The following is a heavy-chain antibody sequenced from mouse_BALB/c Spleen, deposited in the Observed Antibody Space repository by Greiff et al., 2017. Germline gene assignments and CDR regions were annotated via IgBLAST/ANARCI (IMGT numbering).Heavy chain of an antibody. Sequence: VQLQQSGPGLVQPSQSLSITCTVSGFSLTSYGVHWVRQSPGKGLEWLGVIWSGGSTDYNAAFISRLSISKDNSKSQVFFKMNSLQANDTAIYYCARRYDWYFDVWGAGTTVTVSS. CDR3: ARRYDWYFDV. J-gene: IGHJ1*01. CDR2: IWSGGST. D-gene: IGHD2-14*01. V-gene: IGHV2-2*02. CDR1: GFSLTSYG.